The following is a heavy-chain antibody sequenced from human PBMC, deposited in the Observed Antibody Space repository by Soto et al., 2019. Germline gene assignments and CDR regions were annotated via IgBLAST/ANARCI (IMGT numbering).Heavy chain of an antibody. V-gene: IGHV3-23*01. CDR3: EAAAGTSYYYYYMDV. Sequence: EVQLLESGGGLVQPGGSLRLSCAASGFTFSSYAMSWVRQAPGKGLEWVSAISGSGGSTYYAGSVKGRFTISRDNSKNTLYLQMNSLRAEDTAVYYCEAAAGTSYYYYYMDVWGKGTTVTVSS. D-gene: IGHD6-13*01. J-gene: IGHJ6*03. CDR1: GFTFSSYA. CDR2: ISGSGGST.